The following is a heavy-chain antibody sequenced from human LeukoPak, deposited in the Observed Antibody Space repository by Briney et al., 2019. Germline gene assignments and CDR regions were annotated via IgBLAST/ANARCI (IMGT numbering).Heavy chain of an antibody. CDR1: RYIFTGFN. D-gene: IGHD3-22*01. J-gene: IGHJ5*02. Sequence: ASVKVSCKASRYIFTGFNFHWVRQAPGQGLEWMGRINDDSGGTDLPQKLQGRITMNRDTSVSTTYVELTGLISDDTAIYYCARQADYLDNSGHYYVGGLNPWGRGTLVTVSS. CDR2: INDDSGGT. CDR3: ARQADYLDNSGHYYVGGLNP. V-gene: IGHV1-2*06.